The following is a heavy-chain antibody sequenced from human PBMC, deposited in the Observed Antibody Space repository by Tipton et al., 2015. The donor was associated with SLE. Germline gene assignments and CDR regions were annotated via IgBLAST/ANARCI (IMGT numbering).Heavy chain of an antibody. CDR3: ARDSGDSSSWYLDY. J-gene: IGHJ4*02. Sequence: TLSLTCTVSGGSISSYYWSWIRQPAGKGLEWIGRIYTSGSTNYNPSLKSRVTMSVDTPKNQFSLKLSSVTAADTAVYYCARDSGDSSSWYLDYWGQGTLVTVSS. CDR1: GGSISSYY. V-gene: IGHV4-4*07. CDR2: IYTSGST. D-gene: IGHD6-13*01.